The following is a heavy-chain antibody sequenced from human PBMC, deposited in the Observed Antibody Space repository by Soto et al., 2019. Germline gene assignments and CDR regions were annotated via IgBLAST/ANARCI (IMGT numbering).Heavy chain of an antibody. D-gene: IGHD2-2*01. J-gene: IGHJ5*02. V-gene: IGHV1-18*01. CDR2: ISPYTDDP. Sequence: QGPLVQSGVEVKKPGASVKVSCTASGNTFTNFGVTWVRQAPGQGLEWMGWISPYTDDPSYAQKFQGRVTMTIDTSTSTAYLDLGSLTSDDTAVYYCARVIPGAEAWFHPWGPGTLVTVSS. CDR3: ARVIPGAEAWFHP. CDR1: GNTFTNFG.